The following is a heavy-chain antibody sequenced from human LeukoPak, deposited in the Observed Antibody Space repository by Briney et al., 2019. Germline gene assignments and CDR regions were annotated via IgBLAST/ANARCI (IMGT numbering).Heavy chain of an antibody. CDR2: IYYSGST. V-gene: IGHV4-30-4*01. D-gene: IGHD4-17*01. Sequence: PSETLSLICTVSGGSISSGDYYWSWIRQPPGKGLEWIGYIYYSGSTYYNPSHKSRVTISVDTSKNQFSLKLSSVTAADTAVYYCARASGDYYYGMDVWGKGTTVTVSS. J-gene: IGHJ6*04. CDR3: ARASGDYYYGMDV. CDR1: GGSISSGDYY.